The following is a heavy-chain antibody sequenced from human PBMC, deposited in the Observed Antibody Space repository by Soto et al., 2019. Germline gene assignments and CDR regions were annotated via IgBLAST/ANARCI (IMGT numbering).Heavy chain of an antibody. V-gene: IGHV3-33*01. Sequence: GGSLRLSCAASGFTFSSYGMHWVRQAPGKGLEWVAVIWYDGSNKYYADSVKGRFTISRDNSKNTLYLQMNSLRAEDTAGYYCAREYSYGKRAYNWFDPWGQGTLVTVSS. D-gene: IGHD5-18*01. CDR3: AREYSYGKRAYNWFDP. CDR1: GFTFSSYG. CDR2: IWYDGSNK. J-gene: IGHJ5*02.